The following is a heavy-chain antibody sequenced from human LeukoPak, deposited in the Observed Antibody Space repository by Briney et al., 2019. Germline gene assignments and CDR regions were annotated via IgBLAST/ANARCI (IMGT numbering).Heavy chain of an antibody. CDR3: AKDQGFTYYDILTGYQTDAFDI. V-gene: IGHV3-23*01. Sequence: ESGGSLRLSCAASEFTFSTYAMHWVRQAPGKGLEWVSAISGSGGSTYYADSVKGRFTISRDNSKNTLYLQMNSLRAEDTAVYYCAKDQGFTYYDILTGYQTDAFDIWGQGTMVTVSS. CDR2: ISGSGGST. D-gene: IGHD3-9*01. J-gene: IGHJ3*02. CDR1: EFTFSTYA.